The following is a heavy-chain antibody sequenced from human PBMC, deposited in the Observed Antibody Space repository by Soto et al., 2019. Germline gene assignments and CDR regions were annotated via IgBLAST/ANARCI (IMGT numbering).Heavy chain of an antibody. CDR3: ARDRLIGSFDY. V-gene: IGHV3-30-3*01. CDR2: ISYDGSNK. D-gene: IGHD5-12*01. CDR1: GFTFSSYA. J-gene: IGHJ4*02. Sequence: QVQLVESGGGVVQPGRSLRLSCAASGFTFSSYAMHWVRQAPGKGLEWVAVISYDGSNKYYADSVKGRFTISRDNSKNTLYLQMNSLRAEDTAVYYCARDRLIGSFDYWGQGTLVIVSS.